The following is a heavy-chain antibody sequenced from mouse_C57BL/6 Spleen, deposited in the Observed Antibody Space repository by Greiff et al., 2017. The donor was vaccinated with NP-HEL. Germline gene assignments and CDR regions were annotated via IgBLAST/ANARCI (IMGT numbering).Heavy chain of an antibody. D-gene: IGHD2-4*01. J-gene: IGHJ3*01. CDR3: ARDFLYYDYDGDWFAY. V-gene: IGHV5-4*01. CDR1: GFTFSSYA. CDR2: ISDGGSYT. Sequence: EVKLVESGGGLVKPGGSLKLSCAASGFTFSSYAMSWVRQTPEKRLEWVATISDGGSYTYYPDNVKGRFTISRDNAKNNLYLQMSHLKSEDTAMYYCARDFLYYDYDGDWFAYWGQGTLVTVSA.